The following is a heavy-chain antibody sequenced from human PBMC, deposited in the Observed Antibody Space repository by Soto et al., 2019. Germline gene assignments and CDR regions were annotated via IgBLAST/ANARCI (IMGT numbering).Heavy chain of an antibody. CDR2: IYYSGST. V-gene: IGHV4-31*03. Sequence: QVQLQESGPGLVKPSQTLSLTCTVSGGSISSGGYYWSWIRQHPGKGLEWIGYIYYSGSTYYNPSLKSRVTRSVDTSKNQFSLKLSSVTAADTAVYYCARAPLLWFGESNYYYYGMDVWGQGTTVTVSS. CDR3: ARAPLLWFGESNYYYYGMDV. J-gene: IGHJ6*02. D-gene: IGHD3-10*01. CDR1: GGSISSGGYY.